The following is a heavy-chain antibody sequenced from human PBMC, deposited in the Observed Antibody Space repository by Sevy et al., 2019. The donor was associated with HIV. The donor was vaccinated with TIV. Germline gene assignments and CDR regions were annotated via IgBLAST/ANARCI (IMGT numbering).Heavy chain of an antibody. CDR1: GFTFSSFW. Sequence: GGSLRLSCAASGFTFSSFWMSWVRQAPGKGLEWVANIKQDGSEKYYVDSVKGRFTITGDNAMNSLYLQMNSPGAEDTALYYSARDAPGGYSGSWYRVARIYYMDVWGQGTPVTVSS. CDR3: ARDAPGGYSGSWYRVARIYYMDV. CDR2: IKQDGSEK. D-gene: IGHD6-13*01. V-gene: IGHV3-7*03. J-gene: IGHJ6*03.